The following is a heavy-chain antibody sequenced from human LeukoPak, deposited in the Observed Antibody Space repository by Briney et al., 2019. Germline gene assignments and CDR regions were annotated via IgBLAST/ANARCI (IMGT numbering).Heavy chain of an antibody. D-gene: IGHD1-26*01. V-gene: IGHV1-46*01. CDR3: ARDNSVGETAWWFDP. CDR1: GYTFTSYY. Sequence: EASVKVSCKASGYTFTSYYMHWVRQAPGQGLGWMGRINPSGSSAAYAQKFQGRLTMTRDMFTSTDYMELTSLTSDDTAVYYCARDNSVGETAWWFDPWGQGTLVTVSS. J-gene: IGHJ5*02. CDR2: INPSGSSA.